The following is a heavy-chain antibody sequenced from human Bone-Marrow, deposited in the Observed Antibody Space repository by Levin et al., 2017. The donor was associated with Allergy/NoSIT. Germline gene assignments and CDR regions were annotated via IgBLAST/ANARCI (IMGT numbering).Heavy chain of an antibody. D-gene: IGHD6-19*01. CDR3: AKASPAVAGTLWYFDL. J-gene: IGHJ2*01. Sequence: PGGSLRLSCAASRFTFSSYAMSWVRQAPGKGLEWVSGTSDNGDSTHYADSVKGRFTISRDNSKNTLYLQMSSLRAEDTAVYYCAKASPAVAGTLWYFDLWGRGTLVTVSS. CDR1: RFTFSSYA. CDR2: TSDNGDST. V-gene: IGHV3-23*01.